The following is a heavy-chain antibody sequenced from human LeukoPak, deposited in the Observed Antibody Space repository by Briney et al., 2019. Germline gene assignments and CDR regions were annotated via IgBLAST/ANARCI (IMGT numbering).Heavy chain of an antibody. J-gene: IGHJ4*02. CDR2: IYYSGST. Sequence: SQTLSLTCTVSGGSISSGGYYWSWIRQHPGKGLEWIGYIYYSGSTYYNPSLKSRVTISVDTSKNQFSLKLSSVTAADTAVYYCARTKVMAVVVPAAIDYWGQGTLVTVSS. D-gene: IGHD2-2*01. CDR1: GGSISSGGYY. V-gene: IGHV4-31*03. CDR3: ARTKVMAVVVPAAIDY.